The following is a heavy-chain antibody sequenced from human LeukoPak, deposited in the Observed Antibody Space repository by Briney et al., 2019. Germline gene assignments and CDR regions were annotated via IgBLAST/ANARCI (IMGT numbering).Heavy chain of an antibody. CDR2: ISYDGSNK. CDR1: GFTFSSYA. CDR3: ARASIAARLSSPFDY. V-gene: IGHV3-30-3*01. Sequence: GGSLRLSCAASGFTFSSYAMHWVRQAPGKGLEWVAVISYDGSNKYYADSVKGRFTISRDNSKNTLYLQMNSLRAGDTAVYYCARASIAARLSSPFDYWGQGTLVTVSS. J-gene: IGHJ4*02. D-gene: IGHD6-6*01.